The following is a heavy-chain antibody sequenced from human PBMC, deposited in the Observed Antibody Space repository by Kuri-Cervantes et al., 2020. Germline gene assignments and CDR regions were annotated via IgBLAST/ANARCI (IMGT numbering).Heavy chain of an antibody. CDR2: INAGNGNT. Sequence: ASVKVSCKASGYTFTSYAMHWVRQAPGQRLEWMGWINAGNGNTKYSQKFQGRVTITRDTSASTAYMELSSLRSEDTAVYYCARGDVLLWFGEKYGMDVWDQGTTVTVSS. J-gene: IGHJ6*02. D-gene: IGHD3-10*01. CDR1: GYTFTSYA. CDR3: ARGDVLLWFGEKYGMDV. V-gene: IGHV1-3*01.